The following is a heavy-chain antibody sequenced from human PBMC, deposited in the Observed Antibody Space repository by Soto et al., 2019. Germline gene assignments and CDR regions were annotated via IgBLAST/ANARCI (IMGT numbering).Heavy chain of an antibody. D-gene: IGHD3-16*02. V-gene: IGHV3-23*01. J-gene: IGHJ4*02. CDR2: ISDSGDRT. CDR1: GFSCNNFA. Sequence: GGALRVSCEPSGFSCNNFAMSWVRRARGKGLEWVSGISDSGDRTHYIDSVKGRFTISRDNFKNTLYLQMNSLRAEDTAVYYCAKASTYEYVWGSFRYYSNYGGQGTLVTVSS. CDR3: AKASTYEYVWGSFRYYSNY.